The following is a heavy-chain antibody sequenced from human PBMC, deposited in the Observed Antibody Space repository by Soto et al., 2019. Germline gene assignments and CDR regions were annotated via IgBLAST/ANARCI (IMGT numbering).Heavy chain of an antibody. J-gene: IGHJ5*02. V-gene: IGHV1-2*04. D-gene: IGHD1-26*01. CDR1: GYTFTGYH. CDR3: ARRVGASSWLEP. Sequence: ASVKVSCKASGYTFTGYHIHWVRQAPGQGLEWMGWINTNSGDTNYAQKFRSWVTMTRDTSINTAYVELGRLTSDDTAVYYCARRVGASSWLEPWGQGTLVTVSS. CDR2: INTNSGDT.